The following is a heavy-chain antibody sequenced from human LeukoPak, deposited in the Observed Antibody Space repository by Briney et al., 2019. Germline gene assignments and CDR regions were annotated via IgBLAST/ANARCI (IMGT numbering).Heavy chain of an antibody. V-gene: IGHV3-23*01. CDR2: VAGRGVDT. D-gene: IGHD7-27*01. CDR1: GFTFSSYA. Sequence: GGSLRLSYVASGFTFSSYAMSWVRQAPGKGLEWVSAVAGRGVDTYHADSVKGRFTISRDNSKNTHYLEMNSLRAEDTAVYYCARVLNWGSHYFDYWGQGTLVTVSS. J-gene: IGHJ4*02. CDR3: ARVLNWGSHYFDY.